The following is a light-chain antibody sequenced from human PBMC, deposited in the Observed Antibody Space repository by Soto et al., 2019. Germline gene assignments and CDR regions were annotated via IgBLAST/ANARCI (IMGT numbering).Light chain of an antibody. V-gene: IGKV3-11*01. CDR1: QSISTY. CDR2: DAS. J-gene: IGKJ4*01. Sequence: EVVLTQSPATLSLSPGEGATLSCRASQSISTYLAWYQQRPGQAPRLLIYDASNRATGIPARFSGSGSGTVFTHTISSLEPEDFAVYYCQQRYYWPLAFGGGTKVAIK. CDR3: QQRYYWPLA.